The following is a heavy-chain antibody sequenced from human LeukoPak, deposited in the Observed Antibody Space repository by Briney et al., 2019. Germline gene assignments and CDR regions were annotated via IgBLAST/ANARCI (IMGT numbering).Heavy chain of an antibody. J-gene: IGHJ6*03. CDR2: ISSNGGST. V-gene: IGHV3-64*01. CDR3: ARGDTATLGHYYMDV. Sequence: GGSLRLSCAASGFTFSSYAMHWVRQAPGKGLEYVSAISSNGGSTYYANSVKGRFTISRDNSKNTLYLQMGSLRAEDMAVYYCARGDTATLGHYYMDVWGKGTTVTVSS. D-gene: IGHD5-18*01. CDR1: GFTFSSYA.